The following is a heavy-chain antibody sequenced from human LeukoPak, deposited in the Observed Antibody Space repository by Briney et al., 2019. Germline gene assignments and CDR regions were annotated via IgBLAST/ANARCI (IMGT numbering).Heavy chain of an antibody. CDR1: GYTFTSYA. CDR2: INTNTGNP. D-gene: IGHD6-6*01. CDR3: ARVSSGRGTSVRDYGMDV. Sequence: GASVKVSCKASGYTFTSYAMNWVRQAPGQGLEWMGWINTNTGNPTYAQGFTGRFVFSLDTSVSTAYLQISSLKAEDTAVYYCARVSSGRGTSVRDYGMDVWGQGTTVTVSS. V-gene: IGHV7-4-1*02. J-gene: IGHJ6*02.